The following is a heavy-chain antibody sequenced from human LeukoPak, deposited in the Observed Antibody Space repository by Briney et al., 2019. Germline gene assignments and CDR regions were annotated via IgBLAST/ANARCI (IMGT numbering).Heavy chain of an antibody. CDR2: VSGSGSST. CDR1: GFTFGDFA. V-gene: IGHV3-23*01. Sequence: GGSLRLSCAASGFTFGDFAMTWVRQAPGKGLEWVSSVSGSGSSTYYADSVKGRLTISRDDSKNTLYLQMNTLGAEDTAIYFCAKDQGYYGSGTYVDYWGQGTLVIVSS. J-gene: IGHJ4*02. D-gene: IGHD3-10*01. CDR3: AKDQGYYGSGTYVDY.